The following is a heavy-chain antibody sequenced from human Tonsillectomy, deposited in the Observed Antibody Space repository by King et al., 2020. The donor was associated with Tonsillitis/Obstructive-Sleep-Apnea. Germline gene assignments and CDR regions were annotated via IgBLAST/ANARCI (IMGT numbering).Heavy chain of an antibody. V-gene: IGHV3-48*02. D-gene: IGHD6-13*01. J-gene: IGHJ6*03. CDR1: GFTFSSYS. CDR3: ARDESAAAGTSTAYYCMDV. Sequence: QLVQSGGGLVQPGGSLRLSCAASGFTFSSYSMNWVRQAPGKGLEWVSYISSSSSTIYYADSVKGRFTITRDNAKNSPYLQMNSLRDEDTAVYYCARDESAAAGTSTAYYCMDVWGKGTTVTVSS. CDR2: ISSSSSTI.